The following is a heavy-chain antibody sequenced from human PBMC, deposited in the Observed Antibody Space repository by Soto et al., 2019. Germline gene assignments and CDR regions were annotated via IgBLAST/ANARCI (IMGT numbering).Heavy chain of an antibody. Sequence: SETLSPTCTVSGGSIGTSSYYWGRNRQPPGKGLEWIGSIYYSGSTYYNPSLKSRVTISVDTSKNQFSLKLSSVTAADTAVYYSARDKYHSSGPSAYWGQGILVTVSS. CDR2: IYYSGST. D-gene: IGHD3-22*01. J-gene: IGHJ4*02. CDR1: GGSIGTSSYY. CDR3: ARDKYHSSGPSAY. V-gene: IGHV4-39*02.